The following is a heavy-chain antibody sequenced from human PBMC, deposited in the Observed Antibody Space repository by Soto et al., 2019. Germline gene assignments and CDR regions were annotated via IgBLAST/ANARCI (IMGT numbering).Heavy chain of an antibody. D-gene: IGHD1-26*01. CDR2: IYYSGST. J-gene: IGHJ4*02. CDR3: ARLEEVGATTFDY. Sequence: SETLSLTCTVSGGSISSSSYYWGWIRQPPGKGLEWIGSIYYSGSTYYNPSLKSRVTISVDTSKNQFSLKLSSVTAADTAVYYCARLEEVGATTFDYWGQGTLVTVSS. V-gene: IGHV4-39*01. CDR1: GGSISSSSYY.